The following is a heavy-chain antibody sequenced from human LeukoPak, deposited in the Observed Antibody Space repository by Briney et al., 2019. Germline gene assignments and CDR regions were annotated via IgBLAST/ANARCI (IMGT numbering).Heavy chain of an antibody. V-gene: IGHV3-74*01. D-gene: IGHD2-2*02. CDR3: ARECGSTSCYSY. J-gene: IGHJ4*02. Sequence: PGGSLRLSCAASGFTFSSYWMHWVRQAPGKGLVWVSRINSDGSSTSYADSVKGRFTISRDNAKNTLYLQMNSLRAEDTAVYYCARECGSTSCYSYWGQGTLVTVSS. CDR1: GFTFSSYW. CDR2: INSDGSST.